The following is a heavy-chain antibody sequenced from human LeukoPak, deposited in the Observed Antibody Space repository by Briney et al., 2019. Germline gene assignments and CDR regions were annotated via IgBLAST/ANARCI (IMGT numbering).Heavy chain of an antibody. J-gene: IGHJ4*02. Sequence: SETLSLTCTVSGDSISTYYWNWIRQPPGKGLEWIGYIYHSGSTNYNPSLKSRVTISVDTSKNQFSLKLSSVTAADTAVYYCARDTYPSDYFDYWGQGTLVTVSS. D-gene: IGHD2-2*01. CDR1: GDSISTYY. CDR3: ARDTYPSDYFDY. V-gene: IGHV4-59*01. CDR2: IYHSGST.